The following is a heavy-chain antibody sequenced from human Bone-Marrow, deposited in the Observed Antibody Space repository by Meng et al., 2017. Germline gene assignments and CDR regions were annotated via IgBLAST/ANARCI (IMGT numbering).Heavy chain of an antibody. V-gene: IGHV4-30-4*01. J-gene: IGHJ4*02. CDR2: IYYSGST. D-gene: IGHD4-17*01. CDR1: GGSISSGDYY. Sequence: QVQLQESGPGLVKPSQTLPLTCTVSGGSISSGDYYWSWIRQPPGKGLEWIGYIYYSGSTYYNPSLKSRVTISVDTSKNQFSLKLSSVTAADTAVYYCASSMTTVTAEIDYWGQGTLVTVSS. CDR3: ASSMTTVTAEIDY.